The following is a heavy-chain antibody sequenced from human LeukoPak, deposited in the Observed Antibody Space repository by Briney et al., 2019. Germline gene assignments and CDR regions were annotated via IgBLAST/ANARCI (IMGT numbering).Heavy chain of an antibody. V-gene: IGHV3-33*01. J-gene: IGHJ3*02. Sequence: HSGGSLRLSCAASGFTFGRYGMHWVRQAPGKGREWVAFIWYDGSNKYYAESVKGRFTISRDNSKNTLHLQMNSLRAEDKAVYYCARDPPMYYYDEPGSRDAFDIWGPGTMVTVSS. D-gene: IGHD3-22*01. CDR1: GFTFGRYG. CDR2: IWYDGSNK. CDR3: ARDPPMYYYDEPGSRDAFDI.